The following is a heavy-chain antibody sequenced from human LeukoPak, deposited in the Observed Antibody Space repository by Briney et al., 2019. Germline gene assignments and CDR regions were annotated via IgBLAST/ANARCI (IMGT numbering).Heavy chain of an antibody. CDR1: GGSITSSNG. Sequence: SGTLSLTCAVSGGSITSSNGWSWVRPSPGKGLEWIGEIYHSGNSNYNPSLKSRVTISVDKSKNQFSMKLTSVTAEDTAYYYCARDVGARLPGYWGQGILVTVSS. D-gene: IGHD6-6*01. J-gene: IGHJ4*02. CDR2: IYHSGNS. CDR3: ARDVGARLPGY. V-gene: IGHV4-4*02.